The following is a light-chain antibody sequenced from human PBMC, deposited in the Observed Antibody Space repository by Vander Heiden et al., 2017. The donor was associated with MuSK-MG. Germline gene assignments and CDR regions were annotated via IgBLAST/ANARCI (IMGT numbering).Light chain of an antibody. CDR1: QSVSRY. V-gene: IGKV3-11*01. CDR2: DAS. Sequence: DIVLTQSPATLSLSPGERATLSCRASQSVSRYLVWYQQKPGQAPRLLIYDASSRATGIPARFSGSGSGTDFTLTISSLEPEDFAVYYCQHRRNWPITFGQGTRLEIK. CDR3: QHRRNWPIT. J-gene: IGKJ5*01.